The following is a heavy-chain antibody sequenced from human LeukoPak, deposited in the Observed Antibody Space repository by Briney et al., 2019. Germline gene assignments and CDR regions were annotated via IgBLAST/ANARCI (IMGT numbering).Heavy chain of an antibody. CDR3: AREGFGSGWYNAFDI. J-gene: IGHJ3*02. D-gene: IGHD6-19*01. CDR1: GFTLSSYW. Sequence: PGGSLRLSCAASGFTLSSYWMHWVRQAPGKGLVWVSRLNRDGSSTSYADSVKGRFTISRDNAKNTLYLQMNSLRAEDTAVYYCAREGFGSGWYNAFDICGQGTMVTVSS. CDR2: LNRDGSST. V-gene: IGHV3-74*01.